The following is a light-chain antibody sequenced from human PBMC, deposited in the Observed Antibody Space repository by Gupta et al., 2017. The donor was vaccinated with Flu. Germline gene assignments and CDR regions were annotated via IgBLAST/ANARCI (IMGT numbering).Light chain of an antibody. J-gene: IGLJ2*01. Sequence: QSALTQPRSVSGSPGQSVTISCTGTNTDVGGYNYVSWYQQHPGKAPKLMIYDVTNRPSGVPNRFSGSKSGDTASLTISGLRAEDEADYYCCSYAGNYIVLFGGGTKLTVL. CDR3: CSYAGNYIVL. V-gene: IGLV2-11*01. CDR1: NTDVGGYNY. CDR2: DVT.